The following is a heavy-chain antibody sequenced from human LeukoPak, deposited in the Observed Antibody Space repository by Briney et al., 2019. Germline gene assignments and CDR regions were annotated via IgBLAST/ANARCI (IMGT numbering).Heavy chain of an antibody. V-gene: IGHV4-39*07. CDR2: IYYSGST. CDR3: AREREEYSSSSAGFDY. D-gene: IGHD6-6*01. Sequence: PSETLSLTCTVSGDSISSSSYYWGWIRQPPGKGLEWIGSIYYSGSTYYNPSLKSRVTISVDTSKNQFSLKLSSVTAADTAVYYCAREREEYSSSSAGFDYWGQGTLVTVSS. J-gene: IGHJ4*02. CDR1: GDSISSSSYY.